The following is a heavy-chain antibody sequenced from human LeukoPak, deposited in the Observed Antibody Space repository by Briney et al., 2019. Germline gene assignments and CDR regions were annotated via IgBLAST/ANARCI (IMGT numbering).Heavy chain of an antibody. Sequence: PGESLKISCKGSGYSFTSYWIGWVRQMPGKGLEWMGIIYPGDSDTRYSPSFQGQVTISADKSISTAYLQWSSLKASDTAMYYCARPYCFSPHCYTIDPWGQGTLVTVSS. D-gene: IGHD2-2*02. CDR1: GYSFTSYW. V-gene: IGHV5-51*01. CDR2: IYPGDSDT. CDR3: ARPYCFSPHCYTIDP. J-gene: IGHJ5*02.